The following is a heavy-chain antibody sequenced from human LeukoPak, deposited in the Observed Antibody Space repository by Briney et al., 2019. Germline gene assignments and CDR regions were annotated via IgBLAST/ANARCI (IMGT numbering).Heavy chain of an antibody. CDR1: GFTFSSYG. Sequence: QPGRSLRLSCAASGFTFSSYGMHWVRQAPGKGLEWVTVISFDGSNKYYADSVKGRFTISRDNSKNTLYLQMNSLRAEDTAVYYCAKDRNVYCSSTSCSSEFDYWGQGTLVTVSS. CDR3: AKDRNVYCSSTSCSSEFDY. D-gene: IGHD2-2*01. J-gene: IGHJ4*02. CDR2: ISFDGSNK. V-gene: IGHV3-30*18.